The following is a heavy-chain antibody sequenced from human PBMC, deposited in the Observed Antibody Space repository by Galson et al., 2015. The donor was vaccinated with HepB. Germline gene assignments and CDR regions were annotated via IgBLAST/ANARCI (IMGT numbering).Heavy chain of an antibody. CDR2: ISHHERNT. D-gene: IGHD7-27*01. Sequence: SLRLSCAASGFAFSAFAMHWVRQDAGKRLQYVSSISHHERNTFYADSVRGRFTISRDNSQNTLYLQMTGLKIEDSAVYYCMNGDIWGQGTLVTVSS. CDR1: GFAFSAFA. J-gene: IGHJ3*02. CDR3: MNGDI. V-gene: IGHV3-64D*06.